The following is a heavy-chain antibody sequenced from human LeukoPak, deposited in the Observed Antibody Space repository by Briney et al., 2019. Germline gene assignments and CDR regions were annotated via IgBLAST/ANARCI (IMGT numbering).Heavy chain of an antibody. Sequence: ASVKVSCKASGYTFTSYGISWVRQAPGQGLEWMGWISAYNGNTNYAQKLQGRVTMTTDTSTSTAYMELRSLRSDDTAVYYCARENYYDSRGPIDYWGQGTLVTVSS. J-gene: IGHJ4*02. D-gene: IGHD3-22*01. CDR1: GYTFTSYG. CDR3: ARENYYDSRGPIDY. CDR2: ISAYNGNT. V-gene: IGHV1-18*01.